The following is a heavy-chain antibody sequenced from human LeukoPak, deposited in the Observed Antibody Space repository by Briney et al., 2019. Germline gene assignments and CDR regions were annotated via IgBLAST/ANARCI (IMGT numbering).Heavy chain of an antibody. J-gene: IGHJ4*02. CDR3: ARATAYYHFDY. D-gene: IGHD3-10*01. Sequence: SETLSLTCAVSGDSISSGGYSWSWIRQPPGKGLEWIGYIYHSGSTYYNPSLKSRVTISVDRSKNQFSLKLSSVTAADTAVYYCARATAYYHFDYWGQGTLVTVSS. V-gene: IGHV4-30-2*01. CDR2: IYHSGST. CDR1: GDSISSGGYS.